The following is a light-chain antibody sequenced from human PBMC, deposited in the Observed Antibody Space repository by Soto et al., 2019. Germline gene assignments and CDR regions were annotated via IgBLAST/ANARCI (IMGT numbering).Light chain of an antibody. CDR2: EVS. CDR3: SSYTTTNTYV. J-gene: IGLJ1*01. CDR1: SSDVGGYNY. Sequence: QSVLTQPASVSGSPGQSITISCTGTSSDVGGYNYVSWSQQHPGKAPKLMIYEVSNRPSGVSNRFSGSKSGNTASLTISGLQAEEEADYYCSSYTTTNTYVFGTGTKVTVL. V-gene: IGLV2-14*01.